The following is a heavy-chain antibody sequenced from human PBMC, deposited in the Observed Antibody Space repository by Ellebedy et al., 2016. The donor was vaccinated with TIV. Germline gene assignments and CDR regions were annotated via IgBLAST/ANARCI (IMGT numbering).Heavy chain of an antibody. CDR1: GFTFSTYS. J-gene: IGHJ4*02. D-gene: IGHD6-6*01. V-gene: IGHV3-48*04. CDR2: ITSDSTTI. Sequence: PGGSLRLSCAASGFTFSTYSMNWVRQAPGKGLDWVSFITSDSTTIYYADSVKGRFAISRDNARNSLFLQRNSLRAEETAVYYCVGGRHKEAARTPDFWGQGTLVTVSS. CDR3: VGGRHKEAARTPDF.